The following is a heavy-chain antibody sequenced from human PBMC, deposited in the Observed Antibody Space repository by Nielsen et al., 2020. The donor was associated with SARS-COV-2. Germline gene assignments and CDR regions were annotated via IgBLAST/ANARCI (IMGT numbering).Heavy chain of an antibody. V-gene: IGHV4-30-4*02. J-gene: IGHJ4*02. CDR1: GDSINSADFY. CDR2: IHYTGIT. Sequence: SETLSLTCTVSGDSINSADFYWNWIRQPPGKGLEWIGCIHYTGITYYNPSLKSRITISVDTSTSQFSLKVNSVTAADTAVYYCVRIDMATISVDYWGRGTLVTVSS. CDR3: VRIDMATISVDY. D-gene: IGHD5-24*01.